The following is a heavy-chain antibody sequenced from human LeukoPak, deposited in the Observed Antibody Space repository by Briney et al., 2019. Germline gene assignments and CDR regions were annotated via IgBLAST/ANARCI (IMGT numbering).Heavy chain of an antibody. CDR2: ISAYNGNT. D-gene: IGHD3-10*01. Sequence: ASVKVSCKASGYTFTSYGISWVRQAPGQGLEWMGWISAYNGNTNYAQKLQGRVTMTRDTSTSTVYMELSSLRSEDTAVYYCARTRRSFGELPYYFDYWGQGTLVTVSS. CDR3: ARTRRSFGELPYYFDY. J-gene: IGHJ4*02. CDR1: GYTFTSYG. V-gene: IGHV1-18*01.